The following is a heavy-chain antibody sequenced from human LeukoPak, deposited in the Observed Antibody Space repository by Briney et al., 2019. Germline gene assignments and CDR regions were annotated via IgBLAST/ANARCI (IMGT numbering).Heavy chain of an antibody. V-gene: IGHV3-74*01. Sequence: GGSLRLSCVASDFGSHHMHWVRQAPGKGLVWVSRASTDGIGTAYADSVKGRFTISRDNAKNTVYLQMNSLRAEDTAVYYCARGGYSSGLDYWGQGTLVTVSS. CDR1: DFGSHH. J-gene: IGHJ4*02. CDR3: ARGGYSSGLDY. CDR2: ASTDGIGT. D-gene: IGHD6-19*01.